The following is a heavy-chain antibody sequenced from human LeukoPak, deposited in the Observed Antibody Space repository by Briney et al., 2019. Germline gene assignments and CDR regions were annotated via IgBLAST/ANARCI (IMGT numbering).Heavy chain of an antibody. Sequence: ASVKVSCKASGGTFSTYAISWVRQAPGQGLEWMGGIIPIFGTAKYAQRFQGRVTITAHKSTRTAYMELSSLTSEDTAVYYCARSYYDSSGYYHFDYWGQGALVTVSS. CDR3: ARSYYDSSGYYHFDY. D-gene: IGHD3-22*01. CDR1: GGTFSTYA. J-gene: IGHJ4*02. V-gene: IGHV1-69*06. CDR2: IIPIFGTA.